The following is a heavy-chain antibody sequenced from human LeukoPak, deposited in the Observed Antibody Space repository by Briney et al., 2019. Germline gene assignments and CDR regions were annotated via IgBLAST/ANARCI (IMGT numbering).Heavy chain of an antibody. Sequence: PGGSLRLSCAASGFTFSSYAMSWVRQAPGKGLEWVSAISGSGGSTYYADSVKGRFTISRDNSKNTLYLQMNSLRAEDTAVYYCARFYDSSGYSDAFDIWGQGTMVTVSS. D-gene: IGHD3-22*01. CDR1: GFTFSSYA. CDR2: ISGSGGST. CDR3: ARFYDSSGYSDAFDI. J-gene: IGHJ3*02. V-gene: IGHV3-23*01.